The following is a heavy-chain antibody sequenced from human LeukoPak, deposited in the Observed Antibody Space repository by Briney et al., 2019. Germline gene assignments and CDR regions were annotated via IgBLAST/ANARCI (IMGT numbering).Heavy chain of an antibody. CDR3: AYRNNFEY. Sequence: GGPLRLSCAASGFSFSGHWMNWVRQPPGKGLEWVANIEADGSEKYYVDSVKGRFTISRDDAKRTVDLQMDNLRAEDTAIYYCAYRNNFEYWGQGALVTVSS. D-gene: IGHD1-26*01. J-gene: IGHJ4*02. V-gene: IGHV3-7*05. CDR1: GFSFSGHW. CDR2: IEADGSEK.